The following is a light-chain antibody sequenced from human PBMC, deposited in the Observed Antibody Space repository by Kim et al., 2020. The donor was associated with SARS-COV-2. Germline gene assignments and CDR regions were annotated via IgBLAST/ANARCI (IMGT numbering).Light chain of an antibody. CDR3: AAWDDSLSGRV. CDR1: SSNIESNF. CDR2: RSN. Sequence: GQRVTISCSGSSSNIESNFVYWYQQLPGTAPKVLIYRSNQRPSGVPDRFSGSKSGTSASLAIIGLRSEDEADYYCAAWDDSLSGRVFGGGTKLTVL. J-gene: IGLJ3*02. V-gene: IGLV1-47*01.